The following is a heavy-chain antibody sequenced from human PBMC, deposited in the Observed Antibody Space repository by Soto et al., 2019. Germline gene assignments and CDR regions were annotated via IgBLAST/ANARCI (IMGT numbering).Heavy chain of an antibody. CDR3: ARDQNYYGSGSYKTDDAFDI. D-gene: IGHD3-10*01. V-gene: IGHV3-23*01. CDR1: GFTFSSYA. J-gene: IGHJ3*02. Sequence: EVQLLESGGGLVQPGGSLRLSCAASGFTFSSYAMRWVRQAPGKGLEWVSGISGSGGSTYYADSVKGRFTISRDNSKNTLYLQMNSLRAEDTAVYYCARDQNYYGSGSYKTDDAFDIWGQGTMVTVSS. CDR2: ISGSGGST.